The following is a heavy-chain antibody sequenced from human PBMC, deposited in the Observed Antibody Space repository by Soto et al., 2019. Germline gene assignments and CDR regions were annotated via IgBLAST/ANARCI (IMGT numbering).Heavy chain of an antibody. CDR2: IIPIFGTA. D-gene: IGHD6-19*01. Sequence: QVQLVQSGAEVKKPGSAVKESCKASGGTFSSYAISWVRQAPGQGLEWMGGIIPIFGTANYAQKFQGRVTITADESTSTAYMELSSLRSEDTAVYYCAREGSATVAGTGPALDYWGQGTLVTVSS. CDR3: AREGSATVAGTGPALDY. J-gene: IGHJ4*02. V-gene: IGHV1-69*01. CDR1: GGTFSSYA.